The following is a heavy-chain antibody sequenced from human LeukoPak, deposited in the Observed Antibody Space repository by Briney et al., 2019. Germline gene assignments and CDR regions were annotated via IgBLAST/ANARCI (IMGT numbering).Heavy chain of an antibody. CDR2: MSYSGTT. J-gene: IGHJ4*02. V-gene: IGHV4-59*08. CDR3: ARWLQLWRYFDY. D-gene: IGHD5-24*01. CDR1: GGSISSFY. Sequence: SETLSLTCTVSGGSISSFYWSWIRQPPGKGLEWIGYMSYSGTTKYNPSLKSRLTISMDTSKNQFSLKLSSVTAADTAVYYCARWLQLWRYFDYWGQGTLVTVSS.